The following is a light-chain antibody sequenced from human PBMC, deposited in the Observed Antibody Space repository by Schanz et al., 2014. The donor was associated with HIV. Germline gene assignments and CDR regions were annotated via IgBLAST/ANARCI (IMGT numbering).Light chain of an antibody. Sequence: DIVMTQSPDSLALSLGARATINCKSSQTLLYNSNNKNYLAWYQQKPGQPPKLLIYWASTRESGVPDRFSGSGSGTDFTLTISGLQAEDVAVYFCQQYYSSPLTFGGGTKVEIK. CDR2: WAS. J-gene: IGKJ4*01. V-gene: IGKV4-1*01. CDR3: QQYYSSPLT. CDR1: QTLLYNSNNKNY.